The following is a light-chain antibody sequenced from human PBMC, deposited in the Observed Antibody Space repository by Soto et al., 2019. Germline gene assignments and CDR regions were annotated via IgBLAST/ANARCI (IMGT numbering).Light chain of an antibody. J-gene: IGKJ5*01. V-gene: IGKV3-20*01. CDR1: QSITSSY. Sequence: EIVSTQSPGTLSLSPGERATLSCRASQSITSSYLAWYQQKPGQAPRLLIYGSSRRATGIPDRFSGSGSGTDFTLTISRLEPEDFAVYYCQQYGSSPITFGQGTRLEIK. CDR3: QQYGSSPIT. CDR2: GSS.